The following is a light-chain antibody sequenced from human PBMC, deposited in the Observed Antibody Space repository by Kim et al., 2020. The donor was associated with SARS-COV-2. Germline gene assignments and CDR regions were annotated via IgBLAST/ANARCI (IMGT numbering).Light chain of an antibody. V-gene: IGKV1-9*01. CDR1: QGISSY. Sequence: DIQLTQSPSFLSASIGDRVIITCRASQGISSYLAWYQQKPGKAPKLLIYAASTLQSGVPSRFSGSGSGTEFTLTISSLQPEDFATYYCQHLNSYPLTFGRGTKVDIK. CDR3: QHLNSYPLT. CDR2: AAS. J-gene: IGKJ4*01.